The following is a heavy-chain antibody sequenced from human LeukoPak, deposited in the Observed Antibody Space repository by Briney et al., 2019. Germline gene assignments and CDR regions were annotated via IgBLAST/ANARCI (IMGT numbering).Heavy chain of an antibody. V-gene: IGHV1-69*05. CDR3: ARVTGEPWDAFDI. J-gene: IGHJ3*02. Sequence: SVKVSCKASGGTFSSYAISWVRQAPGQGLEWMGGIIPIFGTANYAQKFQGRVTITTDESTSTAYMELSSLRSEDTAVYYCARVTGEPWDAFDIWGQGTMVTVSS. D-gene: IGHD3-16*01. CDR2: IIPIFGTA. CDR1: GGTFSSYA.